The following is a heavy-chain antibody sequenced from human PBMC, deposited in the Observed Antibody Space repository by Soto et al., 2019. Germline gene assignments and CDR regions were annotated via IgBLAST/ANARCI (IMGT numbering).Heavy chain of an antibody. CDR3: ARDRDELVGIFPYYYGMDV. CDR1: GFTFSSYE. Sequence: GGFPRLSCAASGFTFSSYEMNWVRQAPGKGLEWVSYISSSGRTTYYADSVKGRFTISRDNAKNSLSLQMNSLRADDTAVYYCARDRDELVGIFPYYYGMDVWGQGTTVTVSS. J-gene: IGHJ6*02. V-gene: IGHV3-48*03. CDR2: ISSSGRTT. D-gene: IGHD2-21*01.